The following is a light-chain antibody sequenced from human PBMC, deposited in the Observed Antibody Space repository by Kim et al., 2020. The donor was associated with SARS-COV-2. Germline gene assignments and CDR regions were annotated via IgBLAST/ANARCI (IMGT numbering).Light chain of an antibody. J-gene: IGLJ2*01. CDR1: SLRSYY. CDR3: NSRDSNDNVV. CDR2: GKN. Sequence: VALGQTARITCQGDSLRSYYATWYQQKPGQAPILVIYGKNNRPSGIPDRFSGSTSGNTASLTITGNQAGDEADYYCNSRDSNDNVVFGGGTKVTVL. V-gene: IGLV3-19*01.